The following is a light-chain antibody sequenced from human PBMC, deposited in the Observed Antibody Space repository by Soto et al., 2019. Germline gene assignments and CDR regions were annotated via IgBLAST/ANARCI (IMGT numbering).Light chain of an antibody. CDR2: SAS. V-gene: IGKV3-15*01. CDR1: QSVSTN. J-gene: IGKJ2*01. CDR3: QQYYNWPPMYT. Sequence: EMVMTQSPATLSVSPGERATLSCTASQSVSTNLAWYQHTPGQPPRLLFYSASTRATGIPARFSGSASGTEFTLTIGSLQSEDFAVYYCQQYYNWPPMYTFGQGTKLEIK.